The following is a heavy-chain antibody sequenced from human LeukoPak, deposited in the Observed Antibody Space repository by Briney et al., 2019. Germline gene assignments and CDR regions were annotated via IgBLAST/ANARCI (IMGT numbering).Heavy chain of an antibody. D-gene: IGHD1-7*01. Sequence: ASVKVSCKASGYTFTGCYMHWVRQAPGQGLEWMGWINPNSGGTNYAQKFQGRVTMTRDTSISTAYMELSRLRSGDTAVYYCARDLTGTTSWDLDYWGQGTLVTVSS. V-gene: IGHV1-2*02. CDR3: ARDLTGTTSWDLDY. CDR1: GYTFTGCY. CDR2: INPNSGGT. J-gene: IGHJ4*02.